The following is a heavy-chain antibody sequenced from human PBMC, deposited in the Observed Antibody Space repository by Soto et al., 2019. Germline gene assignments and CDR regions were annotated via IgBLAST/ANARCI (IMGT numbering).Heavy chain of an antibody. D-gene: IGHD1-1*01. Sequence: VKVSCRASGYTFTSYAMHWVRQAPGQRLEWMGWINAGNGNTKYSQKFQGRVTITRDTSASTAYMELSSLRSEDTAVYYCARGRTTGTTDDAFDIWGQGTMVTVSS. CDR1: GYTFTSYA. CDR2: INAGNGNT. V-gene: IGHV1-3*01. J-gene: IGHJ3*02. CDR3: ARGRTTGTTDDAFDI.